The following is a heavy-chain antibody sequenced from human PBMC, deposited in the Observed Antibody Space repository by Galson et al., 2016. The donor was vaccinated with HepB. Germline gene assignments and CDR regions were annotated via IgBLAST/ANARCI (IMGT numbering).Heavy chain of an antibody. J-gene: IGHJ6*02. Sequence: SVKVSCKASGYTFSSYPIHWVRQAPGQGLEWMGIITPDNGNTAYAQKFQGSVTMTSDTSTSTVYMEVSSLRSEHTAVYYCARDKERWVQYNSYFGMEVWGQGTTVTVSS. D-gene: IGHD5-24*01. CDR1: GYTFSSYP. CDR3: ARDKERWVQYNSYFGMEV. V-gene: IGHV1-46*01. CDR2: ITPDNGNT.